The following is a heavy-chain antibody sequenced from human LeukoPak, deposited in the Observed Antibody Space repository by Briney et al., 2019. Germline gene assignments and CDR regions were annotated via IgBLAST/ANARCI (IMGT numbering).Heavy chain of an antibody. CDR3: ARGPLRALGYYYMDV. Sequence: SETLSLTCAVYGGSFSGHYWSWIRQPPGKGLEWIGEINHSGSTNYNPSLKSRVTISVDTSKNQFSLKLSSVTAADTAVYYCARGPLRALGYYYMDVWGKGTTVTVSS. CDR1: GGSFSGHY. V-gene: IGHV4-34*01. CDR2: INHSGST. J-gene: IGHJ6*03.